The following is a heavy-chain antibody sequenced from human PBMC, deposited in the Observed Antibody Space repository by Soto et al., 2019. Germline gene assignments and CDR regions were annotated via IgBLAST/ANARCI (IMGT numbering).Heavy chain of an antibody. CDR2: IIPVSGAA. Sequence: QVQLVQSGAEVKKPGSSVKVSCKASGGTFGSYAFSWVRQAPGQGLEWMGGIIPVSGAAHYAQKFQGRVMITAEDSTSTAYMELSSLSSQDTAVYYCATALGCRSTSCTLDYWGQGTRVIVSS. CDR3: ATALGCRSTSCTLDY. CDR1: GGTFGSYA. V-gene: IGHV1-69*01. D-gene: IGHD2-2*01. J-gene: IGHJ4*02.